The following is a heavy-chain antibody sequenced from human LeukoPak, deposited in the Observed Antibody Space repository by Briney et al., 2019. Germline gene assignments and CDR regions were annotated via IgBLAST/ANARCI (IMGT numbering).Heavy chain of an antibody. J-gene: IGHJ5*02. D-gene: IGHD4-17*01. CDR3: ARVVRGAVTSNWFDP. V-gene: IGHV4-59*01. CDR2: TSNSGTT. Sequence: SETLSLTCTVSGGSIKDYYWAWIRQAPGEGLEWIGYTSNSGTTDYNPSLKSRVTMSVDTSKNEFSLKLTSVTAADTAIYYCARVVRGAVTSNWFDPWGQGTLVTVSS. CDR1: GGSIKDYY.